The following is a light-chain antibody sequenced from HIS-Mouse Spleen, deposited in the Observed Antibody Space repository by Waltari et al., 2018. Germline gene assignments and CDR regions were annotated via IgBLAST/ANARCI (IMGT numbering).Light chain of an antibody. Sequence: DIQMTQSPSSLSASVGDRVTITCRASQSISSYLNWYQQKPGKAPKLLIYAASSLQSGVPSRFSGSGSGTDFTLTISSLQPEDFATYYCQHSYSTPQWTFGQGTKVESK. CDR1: QSISSY. V-gene: IGKV1-39*01. CDR3: QHSYSTPQWT. J-gene: IGKJ1*01. CDR2: AAS.